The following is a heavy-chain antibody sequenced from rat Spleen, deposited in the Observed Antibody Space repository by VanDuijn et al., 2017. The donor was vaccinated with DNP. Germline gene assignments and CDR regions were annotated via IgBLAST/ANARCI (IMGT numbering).Heavy chain of an antibody. CDR1: GYTFTSYY. CDR2: INTGSGGT. D-gene: IGHD1-2*01. V-gene: IGHV1-43*01. Sequence: QIQLRQSGAEPAKPGSSVKISCKASGYTFTSYYIAWIKQATGQGLEYIGYINTGSGGTKYNEKFKGKATLTVDKSSSTAFMQLSSLTPDDSAVYYCARPNYHSSNYWYFDFWGPGTMVTVSS. J-gene: IGHJ1*01. CDR3: ARPNYHSSNYWYFDF.